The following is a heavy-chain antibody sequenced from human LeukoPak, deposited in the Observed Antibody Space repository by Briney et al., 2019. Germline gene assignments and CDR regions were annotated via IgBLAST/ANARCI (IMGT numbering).Heavy chain of an antibody. J-gene: IGHJ5*02. D-gene: IGHD6-19*01. CDR2: MHYSGST. V-gene: IGHV4-59*12. Sequence: PSQTLSLTCTVSGGSISSYYWSWIRQPPGKGQEWIGYMHYSGSTKYNPSLKSRVTTSVDTSKNQFSLKLSSVTAADTAVYYCARGRGQWLAYNWFDPWGQGTLVTVSS. CDR3: ARGRGQWLAYNWFDP. CDR1: GGSISSYY.